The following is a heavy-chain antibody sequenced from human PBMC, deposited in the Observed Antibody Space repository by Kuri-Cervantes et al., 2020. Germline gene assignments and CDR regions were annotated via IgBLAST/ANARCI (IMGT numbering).Heavy chain of an antibody. CDR2: IKEDGSQQ. D-gene: IGHD4-17*01. J-gene: IGHJ6*02. V-gene: IGHV3-7*01. Sequence: LSLTCAASGFTFSSYAMSWVRQAPGKGLEWVANIKEDGSQQNYVDSVRGRFTISRDNAKNSLYLQMNSLRAEDTAVYYCARDGDYGDYTVWGQGTTVTGSS. CDR3: ARDGDYGDYTV. CDR1: GFTFSSYA.